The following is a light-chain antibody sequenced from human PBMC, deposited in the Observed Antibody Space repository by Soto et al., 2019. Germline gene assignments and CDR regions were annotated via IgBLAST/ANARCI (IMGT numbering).Light chain of an antibody. J-gene: IGLJ1*01. Sequence: QSALTQPASVSGSPGQSITISCTGTSSDVGGYDYVSWYQLHPGKAPKLMVFEVSNRPSGVSYRFSGSKSGNTASLTISGLQAEDEADYFCSSYSISTADRFGTGTKLTVL. CDR1: SSDVGGYDY. CDR3: SSYSISTADR. CDR2: EVS. V-gene: IGLV2-14*01.